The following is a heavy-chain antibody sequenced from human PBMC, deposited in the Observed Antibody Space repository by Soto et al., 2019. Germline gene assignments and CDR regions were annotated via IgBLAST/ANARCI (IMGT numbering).Heavy chain of an antibody. CDR1: GYIFTSYA. V-gene: IGHV1-3*01. D-gene: IGHD3-10*01. CDR2: IKGGNGNT. J-gene: IGHJ4*02. Sequence: QVQLVQSGAEVKKPGASVKISCKASGYIFTSYAMQWVRQAPGQRLEWMGWIKGGNGNTKYSQNFQDRVTITSDTSARTVYLELSSLRSDDTAVYFCARDARYGSGSYYGDFYDHWGQGTLVSVSS. CDR3: ARDARYGSGSYYGDFYDH.